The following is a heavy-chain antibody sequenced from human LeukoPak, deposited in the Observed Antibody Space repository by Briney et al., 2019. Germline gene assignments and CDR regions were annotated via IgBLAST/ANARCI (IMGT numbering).Heavy chain of an antibody. Sequence: PGGSLRLSCAASGFTFSGYWMSWVRQAPGKGLEWVAKIKQDGSEQYYVDSVKGRFTISRDNAKNSLYLQMSSLRVEDTAVYYCARESVQLWLYVFDYWGQGSLVTVSS. CDR1: GFTFSGYW. D-gene: IGHD5-18*01. CDR2: IKQDGSEQ. V-gene: IGHV3-7*05. CDR3: ARESVQLWLYVFDY. J-gene: IGHJ4*02.